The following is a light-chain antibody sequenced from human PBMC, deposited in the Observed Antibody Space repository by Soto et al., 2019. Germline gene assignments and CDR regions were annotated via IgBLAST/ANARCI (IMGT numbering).Light chain of an antibody. CDR1: QSIRSY. J-gene: IGKJ5*01. CDR3: QQYDYLLIT. V-gene: IGKV1-39*01. Sequence: DIQMTQSPSSLSASVGDRVTVTCRASQSIRSYLNWYQQKPGKAPKLLIYAASSLQSGVPSRFSGSGPGTDFALTISSLQPEDFETYYCQQYDYLLITFGQGTRLEIK. CDR2: AAS.